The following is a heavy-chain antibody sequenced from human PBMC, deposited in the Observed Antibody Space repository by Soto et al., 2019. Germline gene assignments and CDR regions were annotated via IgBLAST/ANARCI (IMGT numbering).Heavy chain of an antibody. V-gene: IGHV1-18*01. Sequence: ASVKVSCKASGYSFATSGISWVRQAPGQGLEWMGWISAYNGNTNYDQKLRDRVTMTTDTSTSTAYLELRSLRSDDTAVYYCARAGQYYDSSGYITWGQGTLVTVSS. CDR2: ISAYNGNT. CDR3: ARAGQYYDSSGYIT. J-gene: IGHJ5*02. CDR1: GYSFATSG. D-gene: IGHD3-22*01.